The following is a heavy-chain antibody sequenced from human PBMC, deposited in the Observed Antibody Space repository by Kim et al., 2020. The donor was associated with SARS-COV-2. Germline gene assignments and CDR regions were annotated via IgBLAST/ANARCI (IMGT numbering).Heavy chain of an antibody. Sequence: SETLSLTCAVSGGSISSSNWWSWVRQPPGKGLEWIGEIYHSGSTNYNPSLKSRVTISVDKSKNQFSLKLSSVTAADTAVYYCAREHTTGLWHNWFDPWGQGTLVTVSS. J-gene: IGHJ5*02. CDR3: AREHTTGLWHNWFDP. D-gene: IGHD4-17*01. CDR2: IYHSGST. V-gene: IGHV4-4*02. CDR1: GGSISSSNW.